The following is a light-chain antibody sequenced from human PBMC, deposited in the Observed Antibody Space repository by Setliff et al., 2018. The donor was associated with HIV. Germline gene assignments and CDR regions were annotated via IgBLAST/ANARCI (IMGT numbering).Light chain of an antibody. CDR1: SSDVGVYNY. Sequence: QPALTQPASVSGSPGQSITISCTGTSSDVGVYNYVSWYQQHPGKAPKLMISDVSNRPSGVSNRFSGSKSGNTASLTISGLQAEDEADYYCSSYTSSTPLYVFGTGTKVT. CDR3: SSYTSSTPLYV. CDR2: DVS. V-gene: IGLV2-14*03. J-gene: IGLJ1*01.